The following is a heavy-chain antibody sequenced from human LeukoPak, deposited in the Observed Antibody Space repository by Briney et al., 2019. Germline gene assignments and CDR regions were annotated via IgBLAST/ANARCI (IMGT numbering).Heavy chain of an antibody. V-gene: IGHV3-74*01. CDR2: INTDGSST. D-gene: IGHD4-17*01. J-gene: IGHJ4*02. CDR3: ARHNDYGDYFLDY. Sequence: GGSLRLSCAASGFTFSSYWMHWVRQAPGKGLVWVSRINTDGSSTNYADSVKGRFTISRDNAKNTLYLQMNSLRAEDTAMYYCARHNDYGDYFLDYWGQGTLVTVSS. CDR1: GFTFSSYW.